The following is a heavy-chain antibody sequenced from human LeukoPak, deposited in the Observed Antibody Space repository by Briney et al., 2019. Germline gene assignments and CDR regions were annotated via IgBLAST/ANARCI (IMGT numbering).Heavy chain of an antibody. CDR2: INPNSGGT. Sequence: ASVKVSCTASGGTFSSYAISWVRQAPGQGLEWMGWINPNSGGTNYAQKFQGRVTMTRDTSISTAYMELSRLRSEDTAVYYCANCGGDCSDAPHFDGWGQRTLVT. CDR3: ANCGGDCSDAPHFDG. CDR1: GGTFSSYA. V-gene: IGHV1-2*02. J-gene: IGHJ4*02. D-gene: IGHD2-21*02.